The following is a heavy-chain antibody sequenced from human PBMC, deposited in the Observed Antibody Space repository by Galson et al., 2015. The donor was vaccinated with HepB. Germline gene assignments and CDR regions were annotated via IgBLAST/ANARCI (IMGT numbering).Heavy chain of an antibody. CDR2: ISSRGSTK. Sequence: SLRLSCAASGFTFNNYGMHWVRQAPGKGLEWVAVISSRGSTKYYADSVKGRLTISRDNSRNTLYLQMDSLGAEDTAVYYCAKESYDASGSYYDYWGQGALVTVSS. CDR1: GFTFNNYG. J-gene: IGHJ4*02. CDR3: AKESYDASGSYYDY. V-gene: IGHV3-30*18. D-gene: IGHD3-10*01.